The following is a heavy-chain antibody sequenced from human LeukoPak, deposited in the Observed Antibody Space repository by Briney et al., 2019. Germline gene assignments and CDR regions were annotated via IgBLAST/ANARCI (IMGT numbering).Heavy chain of an antibody. CDR3: ARRGEFMVAGVHWYFDL. CDR1: GFTFRSYI. V-gene: IGHV3-21*01. J-gene: IGHJ2*01. CDR2: ISSSTCDI. Sequence: PGGSLRLSCAASGFTFRSYILNWVRQAPGRGLEWVSSISSSTCDIYYADSVKGRFTISRDNAKNSLYLQMNTLRAEDTAVYFCARRGEFMVAGVHWYFDLWGRGTLVTVSS. D-gene: IGHD6-19*01.